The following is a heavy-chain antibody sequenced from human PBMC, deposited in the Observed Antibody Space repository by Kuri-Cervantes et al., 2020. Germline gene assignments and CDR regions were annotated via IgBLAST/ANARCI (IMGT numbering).Heavy chain of an antibody. V-gene: IGHV3-48*01. CDR2: ISSSGSTI. CDR1: GFTFRSYG. Sequence: GGSLRLSCVASGFTFRSYGMHWVRQAPGKGLEWVSYISSSGSTIYYADSVKGRFTISRENAKNSLYLQMNSLRAGDTAVYYCARVPAGGSYYYYGMDVWGQGTTVTVSS. D-gene: IGHD3-16*01. CDR3: ARVPAGGSYYYYGMDV. J-gene: IGHJ6*02.